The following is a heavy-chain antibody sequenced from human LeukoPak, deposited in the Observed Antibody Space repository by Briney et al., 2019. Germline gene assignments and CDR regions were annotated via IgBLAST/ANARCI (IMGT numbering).Heavy chain of an antibody. D-gene: IGHD3-3*01. Sequence: SETLSLTCAVYGGSFSGYYWSWIRQPPRKGLEWIGEINHSGSTNYNPSLKSRVTISVDTSKNQFSLKLSSVTAADTAVYYCARQYDFWSGGLDYWAREPWSPSPQ. CDR2: INHSGST. CDR3: ARQYDFWSGGLDY. CDR1: GGSFSGYY. J-gene: IGHJ4*02. V-gene: IGHV4-34*01.